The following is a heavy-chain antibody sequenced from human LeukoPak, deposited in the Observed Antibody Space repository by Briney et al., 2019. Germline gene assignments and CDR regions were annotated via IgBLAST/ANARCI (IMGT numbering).Heavy chain of an antibody. CDR1: GFTFSSYA. CDR3: ARDPPGRQQPRFDY. J-gene: IGHJ4*02. Sequence: PGGSLRLSCAASGFTFSSYAMHWVRQAPGKGLEYVSAISSNGGSTYYANSVKGRFTISRDNAKNSLYLQMNSLRAEDTAVYYCARDPPGRQQPRFDYWGQGTLVTVSS. CDR2: ISSNGGST. D-gene: IGHD6-13*01. V-gene: IGHV3-64*01.